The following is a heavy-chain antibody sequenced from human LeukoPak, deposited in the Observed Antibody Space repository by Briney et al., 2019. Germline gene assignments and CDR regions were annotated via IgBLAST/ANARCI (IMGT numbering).Heavy chain of an antibody. CDR2: IKSKSDGGTT. D-gene: IGHD6-19*01. V-gene: IGHV3-15*01. Sequence: GGSLRLSCAASGFTFSKDWMSWVRQAPGRGLEWVGRIKSKSDGGTTDYAAPVKGRFSVSGDDSENMLYLQMNNLKTEDTAVYYCTKLLAVPGTDCWGQGTLVTVSS. J-gene: IGHJ4*02. CDR3: TKLLAVPGTDC. CDR1: GFTFSKDW.